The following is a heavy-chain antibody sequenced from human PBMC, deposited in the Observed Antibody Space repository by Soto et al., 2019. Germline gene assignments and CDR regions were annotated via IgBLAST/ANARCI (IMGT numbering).Heavy chain of an antibody. J-gene: IGHJ5*02. Sequence: SETLSLTCTVSGASVSSYYWSWLRQPPGKGLEWIAYIFNSGSTNYSPPLKSRVTISVDTSKNQFSLQLSSVTAADTAMYYCARGASGARFDPWSQGTLVTVSS. CDR3: ARGASGARFDP. CDR2: IFNSGST. V-gene: IGHV4-59*02. CDR1: GASVSSYY. D-gene: IGHD3-10*01.